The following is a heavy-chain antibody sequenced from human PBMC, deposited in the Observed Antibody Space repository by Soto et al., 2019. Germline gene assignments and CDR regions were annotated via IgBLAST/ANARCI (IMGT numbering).Heavy chain of an antibody. CDR1: GFTLSSYW. CDR3: AREYGSSYSPRYYGMDV. Sequence: EVQLVESGGGLVQPGGSLRLSCAASGFTLSSYWMSWVRQAPGKGLEWVANIKQDGSEEYYVDSVKGRFTISRDTAKSSLYLQLNSLRAEDTAVYYCAREYGSSYSPRYYGMDVWGQGTTVTVSS. D-gene: IGHD6-13*01. CDR2: IKQDGSEE. V-gene: IGHV3-7*05. J-gene: IGHJ6*02.